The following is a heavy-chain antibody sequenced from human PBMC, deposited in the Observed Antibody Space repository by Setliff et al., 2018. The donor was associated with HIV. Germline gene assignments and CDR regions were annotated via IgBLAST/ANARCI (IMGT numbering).Heavy chain of an antibody. Sequence: SVKVSCKASGGTFSSYAITWVRQAPGQGLEWMGGVAPIFGTSNYAQNFQGRVTITADESTRTAYMDLTNLRSEDTAIYYCTLLAVATNKKWKTFDYWGQGTLVTVSS. CDR3: TLLAVATNKKWKTFDY. D-gene: IGHD5-12*01. CDR1: GGTFSSYA. J-gene: IGHJ4*02. V-gene: IGHV1-69*13. CDR2: VAPIFGTS.